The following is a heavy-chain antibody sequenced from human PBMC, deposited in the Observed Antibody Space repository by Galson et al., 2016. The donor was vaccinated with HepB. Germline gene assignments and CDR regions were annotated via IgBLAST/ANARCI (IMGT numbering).Heavy chain of an antibody. CDR1: GYNLTSYW. V-gene: IGHV5-10-1*01. CDR3: ARQGDYSNQWSPFDY. CDR2: IDPSDSYT. D-gene: IGHD6-13*01. Sequence: SGAEVKKPGESLRISCKGSGYNLTSYWISWVRQMPGKGPEWMGRIDPSDSYTNYNPSFQGHVTISLDKPISAVYLQWSSLKASDSAMYYCARQGDYSNQWSPFDYWGQGALVTVSS. J-gene: IGHJ4*02.